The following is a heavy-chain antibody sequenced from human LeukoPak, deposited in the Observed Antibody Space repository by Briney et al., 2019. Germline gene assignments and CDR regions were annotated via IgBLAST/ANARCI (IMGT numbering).Heavy chain of an antibody. CDR1: GFTFSSYW. CDR2: INSDGSTT. V-gene: IGHV3-74*01. D-gene: IGHD2-21*02. J-gene: IGHJ2*01. CDR3: ARLAYCGGDCYWFDL. Sequence: GGSLRLSCAASGFTFSSYWMHWVRQAPGKGLVWVSRINSDGSTTRDADSVKDRFTISRDNAKNSLYLQMNSLRAEDTAVYYCARLAYCGGDCYWFDLWGRGTLVTISS.